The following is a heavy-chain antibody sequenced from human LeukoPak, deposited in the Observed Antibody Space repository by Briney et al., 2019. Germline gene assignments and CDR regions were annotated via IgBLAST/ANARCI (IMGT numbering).Heavy chain of an antibody. Sequence: SQTLSLTCTVSGGAIASGGYSWNWIRQSPGKGLEWIGCIYDRGPAYYDPSLKSRFTISVDRPKNQFFLNVTSLTAADTAVYYCARSRQASGLLSSWGQGTPVVVSS. CDR3: ARSRQASGLLSS. CDR2: IYDRGPA. D-gene: IGHD3-10*01. V-gene: IGHV4-30-2*06. CDR1: GGAIASGGYS. J-gene: IGHJ5*02.